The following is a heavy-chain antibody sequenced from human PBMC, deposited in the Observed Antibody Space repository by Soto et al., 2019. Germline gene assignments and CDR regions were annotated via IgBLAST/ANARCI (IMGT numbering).Heavy chain of an antibody. Sequence: EVQLVESGGGLVQPGRSLRLSCAVSGFTFDDYAMHWVRQAPGKGLEWVSSISWNRRSIGYADSVKGRFIISRDNAKKSLYLQMNSLRAEDTALYYCAKDIRYGDYNEDPYLDYWGQGTLVTVSS. CDR1: GFTFDDYA. CDR2: ISWNRRSI. D-gene: IGHD4-17*01. CDR3: AKDIRYGDYNEDPYLDY. J-gene: IGHJ4*02. V-gene: IGHV3-9*01.